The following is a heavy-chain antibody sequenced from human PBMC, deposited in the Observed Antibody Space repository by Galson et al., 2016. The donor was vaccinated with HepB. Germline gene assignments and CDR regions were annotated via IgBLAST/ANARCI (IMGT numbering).Heavy chain of an antibody. J-gene: IGHJ4*02. D-gene: IGHD1-1*01. V-gene: IGHV4-30-4*01. CDR2: IYYRGNT. CDR1: GDSISSVIYY. CDR3: ARTRGTGLFDS. Sequence: LSLTCNVSGDSISSVIYYWSWIRQPPGKGLEWIGSIYYRGNTNSNPSLKSRVILSLDTPKNQFSLKLSSVTAADTAVYYCARTRGTGLFDSWGQGTLVTVSS.